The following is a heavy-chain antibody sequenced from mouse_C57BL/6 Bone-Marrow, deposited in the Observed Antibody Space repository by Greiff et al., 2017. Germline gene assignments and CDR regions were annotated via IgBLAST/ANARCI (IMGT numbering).Heavy chain of an antibody. CDR3: AGLTKGFAY. Sequence: QVQLQPPGAELVKPGASVQLSCKASGYPFTSYWMHWVKQRPGQGLEWIGMIHPNSGSTNYNEKFKRKATLTVDKSSSTAYMQLSSLTSEDSAVYYCAGLTKGFAYWGQGTLVTVSA. V-gene: IGHV1-64*01. D-gene: IGHD1-1*01. CDR2: IHPNSGST. J-gene: IGHJ3*01. CDR1: GYPFTSYW.